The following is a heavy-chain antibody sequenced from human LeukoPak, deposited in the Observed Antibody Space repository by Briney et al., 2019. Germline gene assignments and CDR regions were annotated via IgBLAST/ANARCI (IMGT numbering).Heavy chain of an antibody. CDR3: ARGYRGVIIDY. J-gene: IGHJ4*02. D-gene: IGHD3-10*01. V-gene: IGHV4-39*02. CDR2: IYYSGST. CDR1: GGSISGSSYY. Sequence: ETLSLTCTVSGGSISGSSYYWGWIRQPPGKGLEWIGSIYYSGSTYYNPSLKSRVTISVDTSKNQFSLKLNSVTATDTAVYYCARGYRGVIIDYWGQGTWSPSPQ.